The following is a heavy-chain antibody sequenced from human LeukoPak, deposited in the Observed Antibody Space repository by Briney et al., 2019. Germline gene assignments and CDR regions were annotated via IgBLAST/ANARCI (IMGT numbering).Heavy chain of an antibody. CDR2: IYYSGST. V-gene: IGHV4-59*01. J-gene: IGHJ4*02. CDR3: ARRYDTSGPFFDY. Sequence: SETLSLTCTVSGGSISTYYWSWIRQPPGKGLEWSGFIYYSGSTYYNPSLESRVTISVDTSKNQFSLKLTSVTAADTAIYYCARRYDTSGPFFDYWGQGSLVSVCS. D-gene: IGHD3-22*01. CDR1: GGSISTYY.